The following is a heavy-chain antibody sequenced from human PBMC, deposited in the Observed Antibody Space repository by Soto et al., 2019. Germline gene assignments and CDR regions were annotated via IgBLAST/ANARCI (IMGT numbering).Heavy chain of an antibody. V-gene: IGHV3-33*01. CDR3: ASFGSPRGFDP. J-gene: IGHJ5*02. Sequence: GGSLRLSCAASGFTFSSYGMHWVRQAPGKGLEWVAVIWYDGSNKYYADSVKGRFTISRDNSKNTLYLQMNSLRAEDTAVYYCASFGSPRGFDPWGQGTLVTVSS. CDR1: GFTFSSYG. D-gene: IGHD3-10*01. CDR2: IWYDGSNK.